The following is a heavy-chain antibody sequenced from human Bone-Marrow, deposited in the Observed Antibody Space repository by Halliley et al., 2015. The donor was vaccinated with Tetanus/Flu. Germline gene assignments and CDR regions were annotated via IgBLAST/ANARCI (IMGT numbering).Heavy chain of an antibody. J-gene: IGHJ5*02. V-gene: IGHV4-31*02. D-gene: IGHD2-2*02. CDR3: ARCPISGWFDP. Sequence: RGWFGNIYSSGNTNYNPSLESRITIAIGASESQFSLRLDSVTAADTAVYYCARCPISGWFDPWGQGTLVNVSS. CDR2: IYSSGNT.